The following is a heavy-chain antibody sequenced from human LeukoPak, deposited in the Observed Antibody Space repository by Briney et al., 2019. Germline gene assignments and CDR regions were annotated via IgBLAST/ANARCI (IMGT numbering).Heavy chain of an antibody. V-gene: IGHV5-51*01. J-gene: IGHJ4*02. D-gene: IGHD6-13*01. CDR3: ARVNSARWSFDC. CDR2: IYPADSDT. CDR1: GYSIGTFASYW. Sequence: GESLKISCKGSGYSIGTFASYWIAWVRQMPGKGLEWMGIIYPADSDTRYSPSFQGQVTVSVDKSISTAYLQWSSLKASDTAIYYCARVNSARWSFDCWGQGSLVTVSS.